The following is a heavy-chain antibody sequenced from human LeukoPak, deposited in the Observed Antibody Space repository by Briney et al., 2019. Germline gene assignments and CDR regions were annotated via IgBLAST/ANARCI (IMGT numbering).Heavy chain of an antibody. CDR2: IYYSGST. V-gene: IGHV4-30-4*07. CDR3: ARWGVRDYGDYPDFDP. Sequence: PSETLSLTCAVSGGSISSGGYSWSWIRQPPGKGLEWIGYIYYSGSTYYNPSLKSRVTISVDTSKNQFSLKLSSVTAADTAVYYCARWGVRDYGDYPDFDPWGQGTLVTVSS. J-gene: IGHJ5*02. CDR1: GGSISSGGYS. D-gene: IGHD4-17*01.